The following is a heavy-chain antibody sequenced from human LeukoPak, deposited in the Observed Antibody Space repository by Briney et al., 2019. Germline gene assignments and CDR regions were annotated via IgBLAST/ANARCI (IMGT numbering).Heavy chain of an antibody. CDR1: GFTFSTSW. Sequence: GGSLRLSCAASGFTFSTSWMSWVRQGPGKGLEWVANINEDGSAKYYVDSVKGRFTISRDNAKNSLFLQMNSLRAEDTAVYYCARDVYDSGRGAFDIFGQGTMVTVSS. D-gene: IGHD3-10*01. CDR3: ARDVYDSGRGAFDI. CDR2: INEDGSAK. J-gene: IGHJ3*02. V-gene: IGHV3-7*01.